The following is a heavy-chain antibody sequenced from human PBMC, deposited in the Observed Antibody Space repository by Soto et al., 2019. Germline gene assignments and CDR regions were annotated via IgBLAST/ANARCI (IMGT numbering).Heavy chain of an antibody. CDR3: ARERGSGWTFDY. Sequence: EVQLEESGGALVQPGGSLRLSCAASGFTFSTYSMNWVRQAPGKGLEWVSSISSSSTIYYADSVKGRFTISRDNVQNSLYLQMHSLRAEDTAVYYCARERGSGWTFDYWGQGTLVTVSS. CDR2: ISSSSTI. D-gene: IGHD6-19*01. V-gene: IGHV3-48*01. CDR1: GFTFSTYS. J-gene: IGHJ4*02.